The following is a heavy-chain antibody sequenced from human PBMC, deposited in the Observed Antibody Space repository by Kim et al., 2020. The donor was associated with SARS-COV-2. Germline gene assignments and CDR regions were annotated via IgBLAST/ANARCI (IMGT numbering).Heavy chain of an antibody. V-gene: IGHV3-23*01. D-gene: IGHD3-10*01. CDR1: GLIFSRYG. J-gene: IGHJ6*01. Sequence: GGSLRLSCAASGLIFSRYGMSWVRQAPGKGLEWVSTIMSTGSTFYADSVKGRFTISRDNSKNTLYLQVNSLRAEDTAVYYCAKDLGHYGSGSVGGMDVWG. CDR2: IMSTGST. CDR3: AKDLGHYGSGSVGGMDV.